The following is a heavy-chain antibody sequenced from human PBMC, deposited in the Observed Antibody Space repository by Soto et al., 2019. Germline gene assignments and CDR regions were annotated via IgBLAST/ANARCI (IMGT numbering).Heavy chain of an antibody. J-gene: IGHJ4*02. CDR3: ARDYRVRQWLDSRY. V-gene: IGHV3-30-3*01. Sequence: QVQLVESGGGVVQPGRSLRLSCAASGFTFSSYAMHWVRQAPGKGLEWVAVISYDGSNKYYADSVKGRFTISRDNSKNTLYLQMNSLRAEDTAVYYCARDYRVRQWLDSRYWGQGTLVTVSS. CDR2: ISYDGSNK. CDR1: GFTFSSYA. D-gene: IGHD6-19*01.